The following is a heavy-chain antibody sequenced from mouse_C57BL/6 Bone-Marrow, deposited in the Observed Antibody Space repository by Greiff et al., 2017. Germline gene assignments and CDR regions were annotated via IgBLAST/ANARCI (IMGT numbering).Heavy chain of an antibody. D-gene: IGHD2-4*01. V-gene: IGHV5-12*01. Sequence: EVQGVESGGGLVQPGGSLKLSCAASGFTFSDYYMYWVRQTPEKRLEWVAYISNGGGSTYYPDTVKGRFTISRDNANNPLYLQMSRLKSEDTAMYYCARHLRLMITDAMDYWGQGTSVTVSS. CDR3: ARHLRLMITDAMDY. CDR1: GFTFSDYY. J-gene: IGHJ4*01. CDR2: ISNGGGST.